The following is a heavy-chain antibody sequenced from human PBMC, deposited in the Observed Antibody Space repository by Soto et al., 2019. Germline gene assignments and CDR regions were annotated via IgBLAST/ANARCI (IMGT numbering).Heavy chain of an antibody. Sequence: QVQLQQSGPGLVKPSQTLSLTCAISGDSVSSNSAAWNWIRQSPSRGLEWLGRTYYRSKWYNDYAVSVKSRITINPDTSKNQFSLQLNSVTPEDTAVYYCAREGYSSGWYDYYYYGMDVWGQGTTVTVSS. CDR3: AREGYSSGWYDYYYYGMDV. V-gene: IGHV6-1*01. J-gene: IGHJ6*02. CDR1: GDSVSSNSAA. CDR2: TYYRSKWYN. D-gene: IGHD6-19*01.